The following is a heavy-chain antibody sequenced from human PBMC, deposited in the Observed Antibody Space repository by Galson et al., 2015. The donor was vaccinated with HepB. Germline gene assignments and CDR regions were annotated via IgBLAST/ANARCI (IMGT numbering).Heavy chain of an antibody. D-gene: IGHD2-21*02. CDR1: GYTLTELS. Sequence: CKVSGYTLTELSMHWVRQAPGKGLEWMGGFDPEDGETIYAQKFQGRVTMTEDTSTDTAYMELSSLRSEDTAVYYCASTPLAYCGGDCYWLDYWGQGTLVTVSS. J-gene: IGHJ4*02. CDR3: ASTPLAYCGGDCYWLDY. V-gene: IGHV1-24*01. CDR2: FDPEDGET.